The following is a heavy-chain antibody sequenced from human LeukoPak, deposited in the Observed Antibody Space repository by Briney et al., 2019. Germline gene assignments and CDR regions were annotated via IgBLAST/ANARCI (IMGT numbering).Heavy chain of an antibody. V-gene: IGHV3-11*01. CDR1: GFTFCDYY. Sequence: GSRRLSCAASGFTFCDYYMSWIRQAPGKGLEWVSYISSSGSTIYYADSVKGRFTISRDNAKNSLYLQMNSLRAEDTAVYYCARGMQWLVGPDYWGQGTLVTVSS. CDR3: ARGMQWLVGPDY. J-gene: IGHJ4*02. CDR2: ISSSGSTI. D-gene: IGHD6-19*01.